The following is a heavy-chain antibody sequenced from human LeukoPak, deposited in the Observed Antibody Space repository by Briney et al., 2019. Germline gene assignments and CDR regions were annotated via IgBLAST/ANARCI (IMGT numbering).Heavy chain of an antibody. CDR1: GFTFSSYA. J-gene: IGHJ3*02. D-gene: IGHD6-13*01. CDR3: AKDSSSWYDAFDI. Sequence: PGGSLRLSCAASGFTFSSYAMAWVRQAPGKGLEWVSAISGSGGSTYYADSVKGRFTISRDNSKNTLYLQMNSLRAEDTAVYYCAKDSSSWYDAFDIWGQGTMVTVSS. CDR2: ISGSGGST. V-gene: IGHV3-23*01.